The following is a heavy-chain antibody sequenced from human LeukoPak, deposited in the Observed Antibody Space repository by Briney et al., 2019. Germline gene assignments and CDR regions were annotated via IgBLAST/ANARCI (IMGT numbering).Heavy chain of an antibody. CDR1: GFTFSSYE. J-gene: IGHJ4*02. V-gene: IGHV3-48*03. D-gene: IGHD4-23*01. CDR2: ISSSGSTI. CDR3: ARDYGGSSTFAY. Sequence: PGGSLRLSCAASGFTFSSYEMHWVRQAPGKGLEWVSYISSSGSTIYYADSVKGRFTISRDNAKNSLYLQMNSLRAEDTAVYYCARDYGGSSTFAYWGQGTLVTVSS.